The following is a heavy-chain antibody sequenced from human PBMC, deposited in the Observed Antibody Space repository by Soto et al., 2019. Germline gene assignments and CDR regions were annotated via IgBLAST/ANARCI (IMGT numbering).Heavy chain of an antibody. V-gene: IGHV3-30*04. CDR1: GFPFRSYT. D-gene: IGHD6-19*01. J-gene: IGHJ4*02. Sequence: ESGGGVVQPGRSLRLSCAASGFPFRSYTMHWVRKAPGKGLEWVAFISYDGRNTYYEDSVKGRFTVSRDNTQNTLFLQMTSLISEDTAVSFCAGDGGSGWYYWGQGTLVTVSS. CDR2: ISYDGRNT. CDR3: AGDGGSGWYY.